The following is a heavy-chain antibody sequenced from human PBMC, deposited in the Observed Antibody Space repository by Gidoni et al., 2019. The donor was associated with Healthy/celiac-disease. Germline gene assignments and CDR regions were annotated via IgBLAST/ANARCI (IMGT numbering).Heavy chain of an antibody. J-gene: IGHJ6*03. CDR1: GGPFSSYA. D-gene: IGHD3-10*01. V-gene: IGHV1-69*04. CDR2: IIPILGIA. Sequence: VQLVPSGAEVKKPGSSVKVSCKASGGPFSSYAISWVRQAPGQGLEWMGRIIPILGIANYAQKFQGRVTITADKSTSTAYMELSSLRSEDTAVYYCASAPRGSGSYWDYYYYMDVWGKGTTVTVSS. CDR3: ASAPRGSGSYWDYYYYMDV.